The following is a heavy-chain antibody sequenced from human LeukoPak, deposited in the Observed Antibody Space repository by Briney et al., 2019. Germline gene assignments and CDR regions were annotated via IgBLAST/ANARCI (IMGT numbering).Heavy chain of an antibody. D-gene: IGHD3-10*01. CDR3: ARDVDYGSGSYYKDSNWFDP. CDR1: GGSISCYY. CDR2: IYYSGST. J-gene: IGHJ5*02. V-gene: IGHV4-59*01. Sequence: SSETLSLTCTVSGGSISCYYWSWIRQPPGKVLEWIGYIYYSGSTNYNPSLKSQVPISVDKSKSQFSLKLSSVTAADTAVYYCARDVDYGSGSYYKDSNWFDPWGQGTLVTVSS.